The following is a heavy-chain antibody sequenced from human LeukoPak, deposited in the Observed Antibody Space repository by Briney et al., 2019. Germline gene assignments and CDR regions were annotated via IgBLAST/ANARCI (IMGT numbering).Heavy chain of an antibody. CDR3: ARDLRGRWELLDFDY. V-gene: IGHV1-18*01. CDR1: GYTFTSYG. Sequence: GASVKVSCKASGYTFTSYGISWVRQAPGQGLEWMGWISAYNGNTNYAQKLQGRVTMTTDTSTSTAYMELRSLRSDDTAVYYCARDLRGRWELLDFDYWGQGTLVTVSS. J-gene: IGHJ4*02. CDR2: ISAYNGNT. D-gene: IGHD1-26*01.